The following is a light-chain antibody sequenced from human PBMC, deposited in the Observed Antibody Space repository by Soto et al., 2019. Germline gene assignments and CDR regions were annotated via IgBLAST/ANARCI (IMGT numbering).Light chain of an antibody. V-gene: IGKV1-5*03. CDR2: KAS. CDR3: QQYNSYPRT. Sequence: DIQMTQSPSTPSAPVGDRVTITCRASQSISSWLAWYQQKPGKAANLLIYKASSLESGVPSRFSGSGSGTEFTLTISSLQPDDFATHCCQQYNSYPRTFGQGTKGEIK. CDR1: QSISSW. J-gene: IGKJ1*01.